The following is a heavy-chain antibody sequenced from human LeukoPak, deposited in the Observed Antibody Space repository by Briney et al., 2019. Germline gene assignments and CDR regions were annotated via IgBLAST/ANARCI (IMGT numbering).Heavy chain of an antibody. CDR1: GYTFTSYG. CDR2: ISAYNGNT. Sequence: ASVKVSCKASGYTFTSYGISWVRQAPGQGLEWMGWISAYNGNTNYAQKLQGRVTMTTDTSTSTAYMELRSLRSDDTAVYYCARDRDSSGPHYFDYWGQGTLVTVSS. CDR3: ARDRDSSGPHYFDY. D-gene: IGHD3-22*01. V-gene: IGHV1-18*01. J-gene: IGHJ4*02.